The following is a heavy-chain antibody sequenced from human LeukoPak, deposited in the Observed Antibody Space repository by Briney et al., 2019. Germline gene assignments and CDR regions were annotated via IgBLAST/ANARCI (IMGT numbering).Heavy chain of an antibody. CDR3: ASAQYSSSWAFDN. D-gene: IGHD6-6*01. J-gene: IGHJ4*02. V-gene: IGHV4-4*07. Sequence: SETLSLTCTVSVVSGGSISSYHWTWIRQPAGKGLEWIGRIYGSETTNYNPSLKGRVTMSVDTSKNQFSLKLSSVTAADTAVYYCASAQYSSSWAFDNWGQGTLVTVSS. CDR1: GGSISSYH. CDR2: IYGSETT.